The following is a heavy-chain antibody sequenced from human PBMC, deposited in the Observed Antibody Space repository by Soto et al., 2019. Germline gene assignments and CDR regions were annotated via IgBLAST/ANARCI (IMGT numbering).Heavy chain of an antibody. CDR2: IYYSGST. CDR3: ASYGSGHYYYYGMDV. CDR1: GGSISSGGYY. D-gene: IGHD3-10*01. Sequence: TLSLTCTVSGGSISSGGYYWSWIRQHPGKGLEWIGYIYYSGSTYYNPSLKSRVTISVDTSKNQFSLKLSSVTAADTAVYYCASYGSGHYYYYGMDVWGQGTTVTVSS. V-gene: IGHV4-31*03. J-gene: IGHJ6*02.